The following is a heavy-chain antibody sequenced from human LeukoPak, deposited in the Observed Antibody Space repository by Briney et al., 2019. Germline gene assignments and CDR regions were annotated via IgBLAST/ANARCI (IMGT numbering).Heavy chain of an antibody. CDR1: GYTFTSYD. CDR2: MNPNSGNT. CDR3: ARRKTYYYDSSGYSSGFDY. Sequence: ASVKVSCKASGYTFTSYDINWVRQATGQGLEWMGWMNPNSGNTGYAQKFQGRVTMTRNTSISTAYMELSSLRSEDTAVYYCARRKTYYYDSSGYSSGFDYWGQGTLVTVSS. V-gene: IGHV1-8*01. D-gene: IGHD3-22*01. J-gene: IGHJ4*02.